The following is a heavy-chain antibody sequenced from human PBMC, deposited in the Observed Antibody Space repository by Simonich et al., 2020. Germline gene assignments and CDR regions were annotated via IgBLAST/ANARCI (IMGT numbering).Heavy chain of an antibody. D-gene: IGHD5-12*01. CDR3: ARHDRWLQFYFDY. Sequence: QVQLQESGPGLVKPSETLSLTCTVSGGSISSCYGSWIRQPPEKGLEWIGYINYSRSTNHNPSLKSRVTISVDTSKNQFSLKLSSVTAADTAVYYCARHDRWLQFYFDYWGQGTLVTVSS. J-gene: IGHJ4*02. V-gene: IGHV4-59*08. CDR1: GGSISSCY. CDR2: INYSRST.